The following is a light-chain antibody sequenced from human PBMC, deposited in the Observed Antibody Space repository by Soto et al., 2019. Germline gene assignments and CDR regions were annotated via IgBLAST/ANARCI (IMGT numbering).Light chain of an antibody. CDR1: QSISSW. CDR2: DAS. J-gene: IGKJ4*01. Sequence: DIQMTQSPSSLSASVGNRVTITCLASQSISSWLAWYQQKPGKAPKLLIYDASNLETGVPSRFSGSGSGTDFTFTISSLQPEDIATYYCQQYDNLPLTFGGGTKV. CDR3: QQYDNLPLT. V-gene: IGKV1-33*01.